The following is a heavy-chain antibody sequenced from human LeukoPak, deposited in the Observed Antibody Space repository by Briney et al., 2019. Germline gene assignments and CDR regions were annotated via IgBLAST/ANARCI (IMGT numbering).Heavy chain of an antibody. D-gene: IGHD3-22*01. CDR3: ARGVDSSGPERFNAFDI. Sequence: GGSLRLSCAASGFTFSSYWMSWVRQAPGKGLEWVANIKQDGSEKYYVDSVKGRFTISRDNAKNSLYLQMNSLRAEDTAVYYCARGVDSSGPERFNAFDIWGQGTMVTVSS. CDR2: IKQDGSEK. V-gene: IGHV3-7*03. CDR1: GFTFSSYW. J-gene: IGHJ3*02.